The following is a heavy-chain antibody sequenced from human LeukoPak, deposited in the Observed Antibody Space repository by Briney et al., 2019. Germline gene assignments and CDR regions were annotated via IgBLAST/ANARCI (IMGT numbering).Heavy chain of an antibody. Sequence: GASVKVSCKASGYTFTSYGISWVRQAPGEGLEWVGGFDPEDGETISAQKFQGRVIMTEDTSTDTAYMDLSSLRSEDTAVYYCATGITEVRGLDYYDMNVWGQGTTVTVSS. CDR3: ATGITEVRGLDYYDMNV. D-gene: IGHD3-10*01. V-gene: IGHV1-24*01. J-gene: IGHJ6*02. CDR1: GYTFTSYG. CDR2: FDPEDGET.